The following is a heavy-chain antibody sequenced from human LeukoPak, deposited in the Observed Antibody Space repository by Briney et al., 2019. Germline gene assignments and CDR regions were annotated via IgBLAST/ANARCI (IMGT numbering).Heavy chain of an antibody. D-gene: IGHD2-15*01. CDR1: GYTCTSYD. Sequence: ASVKVSCKASGYTCTSYDINWVRQATGQGLEWMGWMNPNSGNTGYAQKFQGRVTMTRNTSISTAYMELSSLRSEDTAVYYCARTGYCSGGSCPPNWIDPWGQGTLVTVSS. V-gene: IGHV1-8*01. CDR2: MNPNSGNT. J-gene: IGHJ5*02. CDR3: ARTGYCSGGSCPPNWIDP.